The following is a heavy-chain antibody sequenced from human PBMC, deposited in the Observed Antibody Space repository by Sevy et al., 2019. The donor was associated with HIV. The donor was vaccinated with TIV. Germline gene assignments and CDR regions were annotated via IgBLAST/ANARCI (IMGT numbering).Heavy chain of an antibody. J-gene: IGHJ4*02. V-gene: IGHV1-18*01. CDR1: GYTFSSYG. Sequence: ASVKVSCKASGYTFSSYGISWVRQAPGQGLEWMGWINTYDGNTKYAQKVQGRVALTTDTSTGTAYMEVGSLRSDDTAVYYCAKGAHPQRSNSWYDYWGQRTLVTVSS. CDR3: AKGAHPQRSNSWYDY. CDR2: INTYDGNT. D-gene: IGHD6-13*01.